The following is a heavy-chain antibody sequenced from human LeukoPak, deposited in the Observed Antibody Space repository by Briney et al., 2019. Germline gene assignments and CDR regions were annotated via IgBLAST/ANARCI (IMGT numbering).Heavy chain of an antibody. CDR2: INHSGST. CDR1: GGSFSGYY. CDR3: ASPGMGATTVVDYYYMDV. D-gene: IGHD1-26*01. V-gene: IGHV4-34*01. J-gene: IGHJ6*03. Sequence: SETLSLTCAVHGGSFSGYYWSWIRQPPGKGLEWIGEINHSGSTNYNPSLKSRVTISVDTSKNQFSLKLSSVTAADTAVYYCASPGMGATTVVDYYYMDVWGKGTTVTVSS.